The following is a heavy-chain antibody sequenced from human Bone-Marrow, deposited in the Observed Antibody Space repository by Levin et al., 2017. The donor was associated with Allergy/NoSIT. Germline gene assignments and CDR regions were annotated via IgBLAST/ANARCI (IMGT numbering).Heavy chain of an antibody. CDR2: IYSGGST. J-gene: IGHJ6*03. CDR3: ARGSGFSYGSFYYYMDV. V-gene: IGHV3-66*01. CDR1: GFSVISNS. D-gene: IGHD5-18*01. Sequence: GGSLRLSCAASGFSVISNSMSWVRQAPGKGLEWVSVIYSGGSTYFADSVKGRLTISRDSSENTLYLQMNSLTAEDAAVYYCARGSGFSYGSFYYYMDVWGKGTTVTVSS.